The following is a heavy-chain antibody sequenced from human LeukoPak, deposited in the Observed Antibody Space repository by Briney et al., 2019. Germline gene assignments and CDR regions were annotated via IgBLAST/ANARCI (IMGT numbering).Heavy chain of an antibody. D-gene: IGHD3/OR15-3a*01. Sequence: SVTLSLTCTVSGGSISSYYWSWIRQPAGKGLEWIGRIYTSGSTNYNPSLESRVTMSVDTSKNQFSLKLSSVTAADTAVYYCAREFWAAPSENWFDPWGQGTLVTVSS. CDR1: GGSISSYY. V-gene: IGHV4-4*07. CDR3: AREFWAAPSENWFDP. J-gene: IGHJ5*02. CDR2: IYTSGST.